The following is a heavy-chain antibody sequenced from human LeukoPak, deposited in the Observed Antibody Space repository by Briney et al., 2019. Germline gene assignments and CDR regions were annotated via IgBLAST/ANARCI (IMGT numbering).Heavy chain of an antibody. V-gene: IGHV3-23*01. J-gene: IGHJ4*02. CDR1: GFPFSSYA. CDR2: IAGSDGFT. Sequence: GGSLRLSCAASGFPFSSYAMNWVRQAPGKGLEWVSVIAGSDGFTQYADSVKGRFTISRDNSKNTVYLQMDRLRVEDTALYYCVRSLDYWGQGTLVTVSS. CDR3: VRSLDY.